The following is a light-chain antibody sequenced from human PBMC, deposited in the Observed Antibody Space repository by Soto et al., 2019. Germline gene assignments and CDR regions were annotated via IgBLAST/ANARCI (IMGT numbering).Light chain of an antibody. CDR2: GAS. Sequence: EIVKTQSPATLSVSPGERATLSCRASQSVSSNLAWYQQKPGQAPRLLIYGASARATGIPARFSGSGSGTEFTLTISSLQSEDFAVYYCQHYNNWPFTLGPGTKVDIK. J-gene: IGKJ3*01. CDR3: QHYNNWPFT. CDR1: QSVSSN. V-gene: IGKV3-15*01.